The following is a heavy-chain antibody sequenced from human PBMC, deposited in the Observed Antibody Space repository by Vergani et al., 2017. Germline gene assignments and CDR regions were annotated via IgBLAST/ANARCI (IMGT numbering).Heavy chain of an antibody. CDR1: GGTFSSYA. CDR2: IIPIFGTA. D-gene: IGHD3-10*01. CDR3: ARPEDGSGGYSYYYYCYGMDG. V-gene: IGHV1-69*12. Sequence: QVQLVQSGAEVKKPGSSVKVSCKASGGTFSSYAISWVRQAPGQGLEWMGGIIPIFGTANYAQKFQGRVTITADESTSTAYMELSSLRSEDTAVYYCARPEDGSGGYSYYYYCYGMDGWGQGSTVTVSS. J-gene: IGHJ6*02.